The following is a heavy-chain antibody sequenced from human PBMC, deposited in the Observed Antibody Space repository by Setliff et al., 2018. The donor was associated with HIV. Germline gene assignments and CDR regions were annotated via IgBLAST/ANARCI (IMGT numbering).Heavy chain of an antibody. V-gene: IGHV3-74*01. D-gene: IGHD3-22*01. J-gene: IGHJ3*02. Sequence: GGSLRLSCAASVFTFSNHWMYWVRQVPGKGLVWVSRISSDGTSKSYADSVKGRFSISRDSSKNTLYLQMNSLRAEDTAVYYCAKSDYYDSSGYYLPGAFDIWGQGTMVTVSS. CDR3: AKSDYYDSSGYYLPGAFDI. CDR1: VFTFSNHW. CDR2: ISSDGTSK.